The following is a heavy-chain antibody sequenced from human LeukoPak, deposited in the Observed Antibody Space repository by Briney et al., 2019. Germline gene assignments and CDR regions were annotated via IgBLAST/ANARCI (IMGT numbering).Heavy chain of an antibody. Sequence: SGGSLRLSCAASGFTFSDYYMSWIRQAPGKGLEWLSYISSSGSTIYYADSVKGRFTISRDNAKNLLYLQMNSLRAEDTAVYYCAREMYAEGGDCYFPYWGQGTLVTVSS. CDR1: GFTFSDYY. J-gene: IGHJ4*02. V-gene: IGHV3-11*01. D-gene: IGHD2-21*02. CDR3: AREMYAEGGDCYFPY. CDR2: ISSSGSTI.